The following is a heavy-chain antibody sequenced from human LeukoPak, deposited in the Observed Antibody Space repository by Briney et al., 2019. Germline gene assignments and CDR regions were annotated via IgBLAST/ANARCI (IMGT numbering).Heavy chain of an antibody. Sequence: GGSLRLSCAPSGFTFDNFAMTWVGQAPGKGLEWVSEITGSGGSTYYADSVKGRFTISRDNSKNTLYLQMNSLGAEDTAIYYCARELFDFDYWGQGTLVTVSS. CDR1: GFTFDNFA. CDR3: ARELFDFDY. CDR2: ITGSGGST. V-gene: IGHV3-23*01. D-gene: IGHD3-10*01. J-gene: IGHJ4*02.